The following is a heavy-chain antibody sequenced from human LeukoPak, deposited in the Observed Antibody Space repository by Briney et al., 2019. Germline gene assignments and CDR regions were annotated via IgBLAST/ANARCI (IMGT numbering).Heavy chain of an antibody. CDR2: ISSSSSTI. V-gene: IGHV3-11*04. CDR1: GFTFSDYY. D-gene: IGHD3-22*01. Sequence: KAGGSLRLSCAASGFTFSDYYMSWIRQAPGKGLEWVSYISSSSSTIYYADSVKGRFTISRDNAKNSLYLQMNSLRAEDTAVYYCARELPYSSGYYRGAFDIWGQGTMVTVSS. CDR3: ARELPYSSGYYRGAFDI. J-gene: IGHJ3*02.